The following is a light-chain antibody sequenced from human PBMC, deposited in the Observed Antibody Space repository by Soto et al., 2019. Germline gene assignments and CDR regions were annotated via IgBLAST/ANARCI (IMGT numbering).Light chain of an antibody. CDR1: SSDVGSYNF. CDR3: CSYAGPSTI. J-gene: IGLJ2*01. V-gene: IGLV2-23*01. CDR2: EGT. Sequence: QSVLTQPASVSGSPGQSITISCTGTSSDVGSYNFVSWFQQHPGKVPKLIIYEGTERTSGVSNRFSASKSGNTASLTISGLQPEDEADYYCCSYAGPSTIFGGGTQLTVL.